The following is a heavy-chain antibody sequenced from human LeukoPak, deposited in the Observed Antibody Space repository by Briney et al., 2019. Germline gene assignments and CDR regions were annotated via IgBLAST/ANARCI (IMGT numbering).Heavy chain of an antibody. Sequence: SGTLSLTCAVSGGSISSSNWWSWVRQPPGKGLEWIGEIYHSGSTNYNPSLKSRVTISVDTSKNQFSLKLSSVTAADTAVYYCARLVVAMAGIGDYYHGMDVWGQGTTVTVSS. CDR1: GGSISSSNW. V-gene: IGHV4-4*02. J-gene: IGHJ6*02. D-gene: IGHD6-19*01. CDR3: ARLVVAMAGIGDYYHGMDV. CDR2: IYHSGST.